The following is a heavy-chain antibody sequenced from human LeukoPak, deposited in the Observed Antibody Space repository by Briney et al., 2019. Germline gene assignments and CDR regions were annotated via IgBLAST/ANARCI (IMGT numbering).Heavy chain of an antibody. CDR3: AREILQQLVYYYYGMDV. CDR2: IKQDGSEK. J-gene: IGHJ6*02. V-gene: IGHV3-7*01. Sequence: GGSLRLSCAASGFTFSSYWMSWVRQAPGKGLEWVANIKQDGSEKYYVDSVKGRFTISRDNAKNSLYLQMNSLRAEDTAVYYCAREILQQLVYYYYGMDVWGQGTTVTVSS. CDR1: GFTFSSYW. D-gene: IGHD6-13*01.